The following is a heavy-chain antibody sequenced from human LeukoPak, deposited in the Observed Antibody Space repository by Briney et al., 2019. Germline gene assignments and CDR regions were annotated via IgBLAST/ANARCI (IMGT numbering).Heavy chain of an antibody. CDR2: ISSSSTYM. J-gene: IGHJ4*02. D-gene: IGHD6-19*01. V-gene: IGHV3-21*01. Sequence: GGSVRLSCAASGFTFSSYYMSWDRQAPGKGLEWVSSISSSSTYMFYADSVRGRFTISRDNAKNSLYLQMNSLRAEDTAVYYCARDRGSGWHTFDYWGQETLVTVSS. CDR1: GFTFSSYY. CDR3: ARDRGSGWHTFDY.